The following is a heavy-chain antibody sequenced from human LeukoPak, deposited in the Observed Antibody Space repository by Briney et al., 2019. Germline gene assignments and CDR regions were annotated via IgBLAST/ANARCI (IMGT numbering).Heavy chain of an antibody. CDR3: AKAYCSSTSCRNYYFDY. Sequence: GGSLRLSCAASGFTFSRYDMHWVRQGTRKGLEWVSAIGTAGDTYYPGSVKGRFTISRENAKNTLYLQMNSLRAEDTAVYYCAKAYCSSTSCRNYYFDYWGQGTLVTVSS. D-gene: IGHD2-2*01. CDR2: IGTAGDT. CDR1: GFTFSRYD. J-gene: IGHJ4*02. V-gene: IGHV3-13*01.